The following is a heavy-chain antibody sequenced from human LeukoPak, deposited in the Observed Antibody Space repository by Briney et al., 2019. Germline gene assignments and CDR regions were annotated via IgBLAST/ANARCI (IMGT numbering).Heavy chain of an antibody. Sequence: SETLSRTCTVSGGSISSGGYYWSWIRQHPGKGLVWIGYIYYSGSTYYNPSLKSRVTISVDTSENQFSLKLSSVAAADTAEHYCAREGSGYCSSTRCYRYYGMDVWGQGTKVTVCS. V-gene: IGHV4-31*03. CDR1: GGSISSGGYY. CDR2: IYYSGST. J-gene: IGHJ6*02. D-gene: IGHD2-2*01. CDR3: AREGSGYCSSTRCYRYYGMDV.